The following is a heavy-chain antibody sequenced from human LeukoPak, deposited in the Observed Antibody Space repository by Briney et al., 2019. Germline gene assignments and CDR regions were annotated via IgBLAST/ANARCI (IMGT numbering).Heavy chain of an antibody. J-gene: IGHJ4*02. D-gene: IGHD5-18*01. Sequence: SQTLSLTCTVSGGSISSGDYYWRWLRQPPGKGLEWIGYIYYSGSTYYNPSLKSRVTISVDTSKNQFSLKLSSVTAADTAVYYCARGAEDTAMVLDYWGQGTLVTVSS. CDR1: GGSISSGDYY. CDR2: IYYSGST. CDR3: ARGAEDTAMVLDY. V-gene: IGHV4-30-4*01.